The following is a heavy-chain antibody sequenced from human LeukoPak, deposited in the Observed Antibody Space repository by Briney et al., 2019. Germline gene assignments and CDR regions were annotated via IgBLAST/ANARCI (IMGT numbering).Heavy chain of an antibody. Sequence: PVKVSCKASGGTFSSYAISWVRQAPGQGLEWMGGIIPIFGTANYAQKFQGRVTITADESTSTAYMELSSLRSEDTAVYYCANWGYCSGGSCYSDSNPLTAEYFQHWGQGTLVTVSS. CDR3: ANWGYCSGGSCYSDSNPLTAEYFQH. J-gene: IGHJ1*01. V-gene: IGHV1-69*13. CDR1: GGTFSSYA. CDR2: IIPIFGTA. D-gene: IGHD2-15*01.